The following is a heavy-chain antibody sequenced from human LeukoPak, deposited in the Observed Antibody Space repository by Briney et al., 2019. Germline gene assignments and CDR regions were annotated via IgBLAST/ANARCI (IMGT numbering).Heavy chain of an antibody. V-gene: IGHV3-21*04. CDR1: GFTFSSYS. D-gene: IGHD4-17*01. Sequence: GGSLRLSCAASGFTFSSYSMNWVRQAPGKGLEWVSSISSSSSYIYYADSVKGQFTISRDNSKNTLYLQMNSLRAEDTAVYYCAKCPGRYGDYGPFDYWGQGTLVTVSS. CDR2: ISSSSSYI. J-gene: IGHJ4*02. CDR3: AKCPGRYGDYGPFDY.